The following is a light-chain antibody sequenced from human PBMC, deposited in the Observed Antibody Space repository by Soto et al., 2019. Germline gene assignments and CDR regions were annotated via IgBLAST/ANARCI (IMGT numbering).Light chain of an antibody. CDR1: SSNIGANYD. Sequence: SVLTQPPSVSGAPGQRVTISCTGSSSNIGANYDVHWYQQFPGTAPKLLIYGNSNRPSGVPDRFSGSKSGTSASLAITGLQAEDEADYYCQSYDSSLSGYVFGTGTKVTVL. CDR3: QSYDSSLSGYV. V-gene: IGLV1-40*01. J-gene: IGLJ1*01. CDR2: GNS.